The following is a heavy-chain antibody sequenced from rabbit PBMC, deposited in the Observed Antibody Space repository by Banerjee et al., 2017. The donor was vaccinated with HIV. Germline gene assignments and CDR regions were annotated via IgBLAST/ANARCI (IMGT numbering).Heavy chain of an antibody. D-gene: IGHD1-1*01. CDR1: GFDFTRYY. J-gene: IGHJ6*01. CDR3: ARMLTSGYNYGSYGTDL. CDR2: IYAGKDIT. Sequence: QLKETGGGLVQPGGSLTLSCTASGFDFTRYYMSWVRQAPGKGLEWIGIIYAGKDITDYASWVNGRFTISSDNAQNTVDLQMNSLTAADTATYFCARMLTSGYNYGSYGTDLWGPGTLVTVS. V-gene: IGHV1S7*01.